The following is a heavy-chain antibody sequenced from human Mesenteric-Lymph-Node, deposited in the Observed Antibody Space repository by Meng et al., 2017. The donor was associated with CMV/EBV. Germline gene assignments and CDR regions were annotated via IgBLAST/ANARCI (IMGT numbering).Heavy chain of an antibody. Sequence: GGSLRLSCAASGFTFSDYAMHWVRQAPGKGLEWVALVSYDANNKYYADSVKGRFTISRDNAKNSLYLQMNSLRAEDTALYYCAKDTGFDPSGTLDYWGQGTLVTVSS. D-gene: IGHD3-10*01. J-gene: IGHJ4*02. CDR3: AKDTGFDPSGTLDY. CDR1: GFTFSDYA. V-gene: IGHV3-30-3*01. CDR2: VSYDANNK.